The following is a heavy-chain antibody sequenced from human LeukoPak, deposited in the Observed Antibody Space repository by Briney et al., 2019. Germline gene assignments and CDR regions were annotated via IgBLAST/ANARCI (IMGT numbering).Heavy chain of an antibody. Sequence: SETLSLTCTVSGGSISSYYWSWIRQPPRKGLEWIGYIYYSGSTNYNPSLKSRVTISVDTSVNQFSLKLSSVTAADTAVYYCARSIVVVPAAMPYFDYWGQGTLVTVSS. CDR2: IYYSGST. V-gene: IGHV4-59*08. D-gene: IGHD2-2*01. J-gene: IGHJ4*02. CDR3: ARSIVVVPAAMPYFDY. CDR1: GGSISSYY.